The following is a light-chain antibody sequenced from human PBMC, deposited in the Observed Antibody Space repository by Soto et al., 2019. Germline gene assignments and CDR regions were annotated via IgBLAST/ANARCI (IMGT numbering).Light chain of an antibody. CDR3: QQYTTYPYT. CDR2: DAS. V-gene: IGKV1-5*01. CDR1: QSVTNW. Sequence: DIQMTQSPSTLSASVGDRVTITCRASQSVTNWLAWYQQKPGKAPNLLIYDASRLQSGIQSRFSGSGAGTEFTLTLSSLQPDDFATYFCQQYTTYPYTFGQGTKLEIK. J-gene: IGKJ2*01.